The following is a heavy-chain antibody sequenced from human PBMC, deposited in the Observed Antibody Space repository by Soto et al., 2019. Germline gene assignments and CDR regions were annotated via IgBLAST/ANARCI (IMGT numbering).Heavy chain of an antibody. J-gene: IGHJ2*01. Sequence: EVQVLESGGGLVQPGGSLRLSCAGSGFTFINYAMNWVRQAPGKGLEWVSSISGGGDAAVLPDPVRGRFTNSRDNSKNTVTLQLNRLGVDGTAVYCCARKILRSSTRPNYLYFDLWGRGSLGTVSS. CDR2: ISGGGDAA. CDR3: ARKILRSSTRPNYLYFDL. V-gene: IGHV3-23*01. CDR1: GFTFINYA.